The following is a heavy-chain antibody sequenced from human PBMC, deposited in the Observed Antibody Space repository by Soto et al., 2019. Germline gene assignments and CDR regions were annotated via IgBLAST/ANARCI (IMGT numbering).Heavy chain of an antibody. CDR3: TTDSYITSIIVRFDY. J-gene: IGHJ4*01. CDR1: GFTFSNAW. D-gene: IGHD3-22*01. Sequence: PGGSLILSCAASGFTFSNAWINWVRQAPGKGLEWVGRIKSKTDGGTTDFAAPVKGRFAISRDDSKNVVYLEMNSLKTEDTAIYYCTTDSYITSIIVRFDYWGHGTLVTVSS. V-gene: IGHV3-15*07. CDR2: IKSKTDGGTT.